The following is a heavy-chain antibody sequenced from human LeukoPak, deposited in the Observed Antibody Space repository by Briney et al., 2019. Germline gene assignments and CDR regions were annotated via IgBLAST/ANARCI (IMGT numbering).Heavy chain of an antibody. V-gene: IGHV3-21*01. CDR1: GFTFSSYS. CDR2: ISSSSSYI. CDR3: ARDAYCGGDCQSFDY. J-gene: IGHJ4*02. D-gene: IGHD2-21*01. Sequence: GGSLRLSCAASGFTFSSYSMNWVRQAPGKGLEWVSSISSSSSYIYYADSVKGRFTISRDNAKNSLYLRMNSLRAEDTAVYYCARDAYCGGDCQSFDYWGQGTLVTVSS.